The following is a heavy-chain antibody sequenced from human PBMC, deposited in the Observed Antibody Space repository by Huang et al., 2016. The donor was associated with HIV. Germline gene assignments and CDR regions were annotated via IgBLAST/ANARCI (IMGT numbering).Heavy chain of an antibody. CDR1: DYTFTSYG. J-gene: IGHJ4*02. D-gene: IGHD3-22*01. CDR2: ISTNNGDS. V-gene: IGHV1-18*04. CDR3: GGSSGYWSFDY. Sequence: QVQLVQSGGEVKKPGASVKVSCTASDYTFTSYGISWVRQAPGQGLEWMGWISTNNGDSNSAQKFQGRVTMTTDTSTSTAYMELRSLRSDDTAVYYCGGSSGYWSFDYWGQGTLVTVSS.